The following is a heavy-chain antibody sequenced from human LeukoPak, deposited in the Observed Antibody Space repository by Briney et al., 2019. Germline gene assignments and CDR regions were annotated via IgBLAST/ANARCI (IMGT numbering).Heavy chain of an antibody. D-gene: IGHD4-17*01. CDR2: INHSGSA. CDR3: ARQGASYGDYVWGYYYMDV. V-gene: IGHV4-34*01. Sequence: PSETLSLTCAVYGGSFSDYYWIWIRQSPGKGLEWLGQINHSGSASYNPSLKSRITISVDSSKNQFSLELTSVTAADTAVYYCARQGASYGDYVWGYYYMDVWGRGTTVTVSS. J-gene: IGHJ6*03. CDR1: GGSFSDYY.